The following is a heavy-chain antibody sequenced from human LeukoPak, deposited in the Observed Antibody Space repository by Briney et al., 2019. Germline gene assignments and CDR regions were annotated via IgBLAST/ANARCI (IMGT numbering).Heavy chain of an antibody. CDR3: AREVRDGDYGYYYYYYMDV. CDR1: RFTLSNYW. D-gene: IGHD4-17*01. CDR2: IKQDGSET. Sequence: GGSLRLSCAASRFTLSNYWMSWVRQAPGKGLEWVANIKQDGSETYYVDSVKGRFTISRDNAKNSLYLQMNSLRAEDTAVYYCAREVRDGDYGYYYYYYMDVWGKGATVTVSS. V-gene: IGHV3-7*01. J-gene: IGHJ6*03.